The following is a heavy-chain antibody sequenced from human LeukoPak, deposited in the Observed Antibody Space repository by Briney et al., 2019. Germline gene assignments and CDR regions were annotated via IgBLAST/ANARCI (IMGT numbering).Heavy chain of an antibody. Sequence: PSETLSLTCTVSGGSISSYYWSWIRQPAGKGLEWIGRIYTSGSTNYNPSLKSRVTMSVDTSKNQFYLKLSSVTAADTAVYYCARDSFSSSWWRGAFDIWGQGTMVTASS. CDR1: GGSISSYY. D-gene: IGHD6-13*01. CDR2: IYTSGST. CDR3: ARDSFSSSWWRGAFDI. V-gene: IGHV4-4*07. J-gene: IGHJ3*02.